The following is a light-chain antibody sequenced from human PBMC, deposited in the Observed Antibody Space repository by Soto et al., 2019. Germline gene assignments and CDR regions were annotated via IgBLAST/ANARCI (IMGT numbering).Light chain of an antibody. CDR2: EVS. Sequence: ALTQPASVSGSPGQSITISCTGTSNDVGGFDFVSWYQQHPGKAPKVIIYEVSNRPSGVSDRFSGSKSGNTASLTISGLQAEDEADYYCNSYTSTSARVFGGGTKLTVL. CDR3: NSYTSTSARV. J-gene: IGLJ3*02. V-gene: IGLV2-14*01. CDR1: SNDVGGFDF.